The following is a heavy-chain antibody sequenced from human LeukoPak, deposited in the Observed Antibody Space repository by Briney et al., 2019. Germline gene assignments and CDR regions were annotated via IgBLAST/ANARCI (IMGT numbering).Heavy chain of an antibody. V-gene: IGHV1-18*01. Sequence: ASVKVSCKASGYTFNNYGISWVRQAPGQGLEWMGWVSSYNGDTNYAQKFQARVTMTTDTSTSTAYMELRSLRSDDTAVYYCARADHRLGEGFDYWGQGTLVTVSS. D-gene: IGHD3-16*01. CDR2: VSSYNGDT. CDR1: GYTFNNYG. J-gene: IGHJ4*02. CDR3: ARADHRLGEGFDY.